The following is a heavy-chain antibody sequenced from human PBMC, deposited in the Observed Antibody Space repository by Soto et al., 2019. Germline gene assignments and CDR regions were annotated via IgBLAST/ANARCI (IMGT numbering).Heavy chain of an antibody. CDR3: VASLAASGLNWLDP. Sequence: SETLSLTCIVSGGSISEKYWNWVRQPPGKGLEWIGHIFANGHTDYNPSLKSRVTMSVDASKNLFSLRLTSMTAADTAVYYCVASLAASGLNWLDPWGRGTLVTVSS. CDR1: GGSISEKY. J-gene: IGHJ5*02. V-gene: IGHV4-4*07. D-gene: IGHD6-13*01. CDR2: IFANGHT.